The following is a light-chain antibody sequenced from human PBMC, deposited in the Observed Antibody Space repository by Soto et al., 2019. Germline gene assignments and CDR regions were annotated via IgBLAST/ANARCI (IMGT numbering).Light chain of an antibody. CDR2: GAS. V-gene: IGKV3-15*01. CDR3: QQYNNWPRT. Sequence: EIVLTQSPGTLSLSPVESATLSFRASQSVSSNLAWYQQKPGQAPRLLIYGASTRATGIPARFSGSGSGTEFTLTISSLQSEDFAVYYCQQYNNWPRTFGQGTKVDIK. CDR1: QSVSSN. J-gene: IGKJ1*01.